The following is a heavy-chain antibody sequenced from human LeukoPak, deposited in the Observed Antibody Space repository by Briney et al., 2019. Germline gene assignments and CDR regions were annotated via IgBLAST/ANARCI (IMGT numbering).Heavy chain of an antibody. V-gene: IGHV4-59*01. CDR3: ARVYSGYEIDY. D-gene: IGHD5-12*01. Sequence: SETLSLTCTVSGGSMSSYYWSWIRHPQANGLEWIGYVYYSRNSKYNPSLKSRVTISVDTSKNQFSLKLTSMTPADTGVYYCARVYSGYEIDYWGQGTLVTVSS. CDR2: VYYSRNS. J-gene: IGHJ4*02. CDR1: GGSMSSYY.